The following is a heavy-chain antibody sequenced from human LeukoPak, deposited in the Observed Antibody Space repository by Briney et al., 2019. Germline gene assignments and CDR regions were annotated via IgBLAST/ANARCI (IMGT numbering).Heavy chain of an antibody. J-gene: IGHJ6*03. V-gene: IGHV4-59*01. D-gene: IGHD4-17*01. CDR1: GGSISSYY. CDR3: ARTVTTERLNYYYYYMDV. Sequence: SETLSLTCTVSGGSISSYYWSWIRQPPGKGLEWLGYIYYSGSTNYNPSLKSRVTISVDTSKNQFSLKLSSVTAADTAVYYCARTVTTERLNYYYYYMDVWGKGTTVTVSS. CDR2: IYYSGST.